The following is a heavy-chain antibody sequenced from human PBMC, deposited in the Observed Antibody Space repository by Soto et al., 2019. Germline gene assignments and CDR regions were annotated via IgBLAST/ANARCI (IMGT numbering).Heavy chain of an antibody. V-gene: IGHV3-43*01. J-gene: IGHJ4*02. CDR1: GFTFDDYT. CDR2: ISWDGGST. Sequence: EVQLVESGRVVVQPGGSLRLSCAASGFTFDDYTMHWVRQAPGKGLEWVSLISWDGGSTYYADSVKGRFTISRDNSKNSLYLQMNSLRTEDTALYYCAKDGDFWSGYFDYWGQGTLVTVSS. D-gene: IGHD3-3*01. CDR3: AKDGDFWSGYFDY.